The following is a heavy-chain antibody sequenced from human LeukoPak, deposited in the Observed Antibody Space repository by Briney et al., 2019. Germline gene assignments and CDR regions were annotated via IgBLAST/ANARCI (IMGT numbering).Heavy chain of an antibody. D-gene: IGHD6-13*01. CDR1: GFSVSSNH. Sequence: GGSLRLSCAASGFSVSSNHMSWVRQAPGKGLEWVSVIYSGGSTYYADSVKGRFTISRDNSKNTLYLQMHSLRAEDTAVYYCATGYSSSWYYWGQGTLVTVSS. V-gene: IGHV3-53*01. J-gene: IGHJ4*02. CDR2: IYSGGST. CDR3: ATGYSSSWYY.